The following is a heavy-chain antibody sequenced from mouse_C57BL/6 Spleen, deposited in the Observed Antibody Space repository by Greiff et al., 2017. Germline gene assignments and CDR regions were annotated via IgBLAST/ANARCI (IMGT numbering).Heavy chain of an antibody. CDR3: AREEGSTTVFDV. Sequence: QVQLQQSGAELARPGASVKLSCKASGYTFTSYDISWVKQRTGQGLEWIGEIYPRSGNTYYNEKFKGKATLTADKSSSTAYMELRSLTSEDSAVYFCAREEGSTTVFDVWGTGTTVTVSS. CDR2: IYPRSGNT. J-gene: IGHJ1*03. V-gene: IGHV1-81*01. D-gene: IGHD1-1*01. CDR1: GYTFTSYD.